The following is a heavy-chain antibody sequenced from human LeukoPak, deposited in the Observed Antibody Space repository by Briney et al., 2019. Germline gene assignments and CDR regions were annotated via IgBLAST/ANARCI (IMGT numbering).Heavy chain of an antibody. D-gene: IGHD3-10*01. J-gene: IGHJ4*02. CDR1: GFTFSNYG. CDR2: ISGSGGER. V-gene: IGHV3-23*01. Sequence: GGSLRLSCAASGFTFSNYGMSWVRQAPGKGLQWVSGISGSGGERYYTESVKGRFTISRDNSKNTLYLQMNSLRAEDTAVYYCAKDYYALLWFGEFNRKYYFDYWGQGTLVTVSS. CDR3: AKDYYALLWFGEFNRKYYFDY.